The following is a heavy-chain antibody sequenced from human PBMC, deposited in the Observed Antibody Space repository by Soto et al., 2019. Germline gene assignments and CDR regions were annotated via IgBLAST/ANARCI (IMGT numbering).Heavy chain of an antibody. CDR3: ARGVEYTSAFGISSSFDY. Sequence: GGSLRLSCAASGFTLSSYAIHWVRQAPDKGLEWVTVISKGGSNLYFADSVKGRFTISRDNSKNTLYLQMNSLRSEDTAVYYCARGVEYTSAFGISSSFDYWGQGTLVTVSS. D-gene: IGHD6-19*01. J-gene: IGHJ4*02. CDR1: GFTLSSYA. CDR2: ISKGGSNL. V-gene: IGHV3-30-3*01.